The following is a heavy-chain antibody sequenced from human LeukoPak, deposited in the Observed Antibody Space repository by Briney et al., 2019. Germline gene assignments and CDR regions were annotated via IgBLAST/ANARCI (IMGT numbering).Heavy chain of an antibody. V-gene: IGHV1-69*13. D-gene: IGHD4/OR15-4a*01. J-gene: IGHJ6*02. CDR2: IIPIFGTA. Sequence: GASVKVSCKASGGTFSSYAISWVRQAPGQGLEWMGGIIPIFGTANYAQKFQGRVTITADESTSTAYMELSSLRSEDTAVYYCASPIDYGARLGGYYGMDVWGQGTMVTVSS. CDR1: GGTFSSYA. CDR3: ASPIDYGARLGGYYGMDV.